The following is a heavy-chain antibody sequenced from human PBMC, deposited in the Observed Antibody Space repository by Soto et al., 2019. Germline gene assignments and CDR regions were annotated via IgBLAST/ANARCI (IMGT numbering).Heavy chain of an antibody. CDR3: ASAYYYDSSGYIKDI. J-gene: IGHJ3*02. V-gene: IGHV3-74*01. D-gene: IGHD3-22*01. CDR1: GFTFSGYW. CDR2: IDTDGSYT. Sequence: EVQLVESGGGLVQPGGSLRLSCAASGFTFSGYWMHWVRQAPGKGLVWDSRIDTDGSYTNYADSVKGRFTISRDNAKNKLYLQMNSLRAEDTAVYYCASAYYYDSSGYIKDIWGQGTMVTVSS.